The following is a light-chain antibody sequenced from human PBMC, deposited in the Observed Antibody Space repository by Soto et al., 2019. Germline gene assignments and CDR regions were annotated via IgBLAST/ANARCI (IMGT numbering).Light chain of an antibody. V-gene: IGKV4-1*01. Sequence: DIVMTQSPDSLAVSLGERATINCKSSQSVLYSSDNRNYLAWYQKKPGQPPKMLINWASTRESGVPDRFSGSGSETEFTLTISSLQAEDVAVYYCQQYYGAPLTFGGGSTVEIK. CDR3: QQYYGAPLT. CDR2: WAS. J-gene: IGKJ4*01. CDR1: QSVLYSSDNRNY.